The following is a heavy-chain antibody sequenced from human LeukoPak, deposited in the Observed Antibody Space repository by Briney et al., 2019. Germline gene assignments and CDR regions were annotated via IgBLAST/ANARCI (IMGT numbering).Heavy chain of an antibody. CDR3: ARGPRGPTDHMDV. D-gene: IGHD3-10*01. CDR1: GGSISSSSYY. J-gene: IGHJ6*03. CDR2: IYYSGST. Sequence: SETLSLTCTVSGGSISSSSYYWGWIRQPPGKGLEWIGSIYYSGSTYYNPSLKSRVTISVDTSKNQFSLKLSSVTAADTAVYYCARGPRGPTDHMDVWGKGTTVTIFS. V-gene: IGHV4-39*07.